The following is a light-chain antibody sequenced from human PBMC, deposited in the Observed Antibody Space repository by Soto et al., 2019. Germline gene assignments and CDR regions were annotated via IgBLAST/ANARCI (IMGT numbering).Light chain of an antibody. CDR1: HGVSTY. J-gene: IGKJ5*01. V-gene: IGKV3D-11*01. CDR3: LQPNTWQLS. Sequence: EIVLTQSPATLSLSPGERATLSCRASHGVSTYVDWYQQKPGQAPRLIIYDAYYRATAIPAKFSGDASGTTFTLTVSSLDPKDFGVYYCLQPNTWQLSFGQGTRLEIK. CDR2: DAY.